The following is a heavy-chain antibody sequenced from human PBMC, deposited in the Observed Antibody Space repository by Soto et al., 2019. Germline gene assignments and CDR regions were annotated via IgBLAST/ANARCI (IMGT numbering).Heavy chain of an antibody. CDR3: ARVSGKAWCRNYYYYYGMDV. D-gene: IGHD3-10*01. J-gene: IGHJ6*02. Sequence: SETLSLTCAVYGGSFSGYYWSWIRQPPGKGLEWIGEINHSGSTNYNPSLKSRVTISVDTSRNQFSLKLSSVTAADTAVYYCARVSGKAWCRNYYYYYGMDVWGQGSTVT. V-gene: IGHV4-34*01. CDR1: GGSFSGYY. CDR2: INHSGST.